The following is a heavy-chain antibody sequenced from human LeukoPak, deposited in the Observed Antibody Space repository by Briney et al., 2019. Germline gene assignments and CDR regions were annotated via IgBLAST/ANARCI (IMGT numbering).Heavy chain of an antibody. CDR1: GFTLRSYW. V-gene: IGHV3-7*03. D-gene: IGHD2-21*02. Sequence: GGSLRLSCEASGFTLRSYWMSWVRQTPGKGLEWVANIKQDGSEKHYVDSVKGRFTISGDNAKNSLFLQMNSLRAEDTAVYYCAREVGDSEGFDCWGQGTLVTVSS. CDR2: IKQDGSEK. J-gene: IGHJ4*02. CDR3: AREVGDSEGFDC.